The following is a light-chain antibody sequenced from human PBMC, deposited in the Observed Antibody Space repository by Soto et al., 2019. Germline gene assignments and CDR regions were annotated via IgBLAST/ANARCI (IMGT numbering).Light chain of an antibody. CDR1: NSDVGGYNY. J-gene: IGLJ1*01. CDR3: SSYTSISTLYV. V-gene: IGLV2-14*01. Sequence: QSALTQPASVSGSPGQSITISCTGTNSDVGGYNYVSWYQQHPGKAPELMIYEVSHRPSGVSNRFSGSKSDNTASLTISGRQADDEADYYCSSYTSISTLYVFGTGTKVTVL. CDR2: EVS.